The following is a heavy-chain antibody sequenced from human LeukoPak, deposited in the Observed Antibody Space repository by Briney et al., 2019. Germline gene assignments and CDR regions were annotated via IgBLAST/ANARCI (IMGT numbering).Heavy chain of an antibody. J-gene: IGHJ6*02. CDR1: GYTFTSYG. Sequence: ASVNVSCTASGYTFTSYGISWVRQAPGQGLEWMGWISAYNGNTNYAQKLQGRVTMTTDTSTSTAYMELRSLRSDDTAVYYCARDIALRFLEWLPLGWNYYYGMDVWGQGTTVTVSS. CDR3: ARDIALRFLEWLPLGWNYYYGMDV. CDR2: ISAYNGNT. D-gene: IGHD3-3*01. V-gene: IGHV1-18*01.